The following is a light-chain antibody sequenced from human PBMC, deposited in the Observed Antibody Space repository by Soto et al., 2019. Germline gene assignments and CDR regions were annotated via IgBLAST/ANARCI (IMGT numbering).Light chain of an antibody. CDR2: KDS. CDR1: ALPKQF. Sequence: SYELTQSPSVSVSPRQTARITCSGDALPKQFAYWYQQKPGQAPVIVIHKDSERPSGIPDRFSGSSSGTTVTLTISGVQAEDEADYYCQSADSSGTYPVFGGGTKLTVL. V-gene: IGLV3-25*02. CDR3: QSADSSGTYPV. J-gene: IGLJ2*01.